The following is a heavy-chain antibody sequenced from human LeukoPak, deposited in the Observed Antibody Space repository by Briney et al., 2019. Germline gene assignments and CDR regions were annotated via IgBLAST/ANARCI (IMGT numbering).Heavy chain of an antibody. CDR2: INHSGST. Sequence: PSETLSLTCAVYGGSFSGYYWSWIRQPPGKGLEWIGEINHSGSTNYNPSLKSRVTISVDTSKNQFSLKLSSVTAADTAVYYCARNFDSNGRARGGHWFDPWGQGTLVTVSS. CDR3: ARNFDSNGRARGGHWFDP. J-gene: IGHJ5*02. V-gene: IGHV4-34*01. D-gene: IGHD3-22*01. CDR1: GGSFSGYY.